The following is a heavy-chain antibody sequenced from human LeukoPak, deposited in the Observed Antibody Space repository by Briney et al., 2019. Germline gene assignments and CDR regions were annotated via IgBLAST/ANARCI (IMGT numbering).Heavy chain of an antibody. J-gene: IGHJ3*02. CDR2: MRNKANSYTT. CDR3: ATLPETGENVFDI. CDR1: GFTFSDHY. D-gene: IGHD7-27*01. Sequence: PGGSLRLSCAASGFTFSDHYIDWVRQAPGKGLEWVGRMRNKANSYTTENAASVKGRLTLSRDDLRRLVFLQLKSLKIEDTAVYYCATLPETGENVFDIWGQGTMVTVSS. V-gene: IGHV3-72*01.